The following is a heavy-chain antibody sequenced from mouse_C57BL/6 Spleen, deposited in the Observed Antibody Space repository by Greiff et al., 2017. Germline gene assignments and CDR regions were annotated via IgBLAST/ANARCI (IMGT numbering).Heavy chain of an antibody. CDR2: ISSGGSYT. Sequence: EVQRVESGGDLVKPGGSLKLSCAASGFTFSSYGMSWVRQTPDKRLEWVATISSGGSYTYYPDSVKGRFTISRDNAKNTLYLQMSSLKSEDTAMYYCARQGYSNSFAYWGQGTLVTVSA. V-gene: IGHV5-6*01. CDR3: ARQGYSNSFAY. J-gene: IGHJ3*01. D-gene: IGHD2-5*01. CDR1: GFTFSSYG.